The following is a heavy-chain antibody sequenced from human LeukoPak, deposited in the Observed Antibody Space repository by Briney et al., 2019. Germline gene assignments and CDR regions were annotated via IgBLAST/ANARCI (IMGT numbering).Heavy chain of an antibody. CDR2: ISAYNGST. J-gene: IGHJ4*02. D-gene: IGHD6-13*01. CDR1: GYTFTVYY. V-gene: IGHV1-18*04. CDR3: ARDIAAAGTGGGYYFDY. Sequence: ASVKVSCKASGYTFTVYYMHWVRQAPGQGLEWMGWISAYNGSTNYAQKLQGRVTMTTDTSTSTAYMELRSLRSDDTAVYYCARDIAAAGTGGGYYFDYWGQGTLVTVSS.